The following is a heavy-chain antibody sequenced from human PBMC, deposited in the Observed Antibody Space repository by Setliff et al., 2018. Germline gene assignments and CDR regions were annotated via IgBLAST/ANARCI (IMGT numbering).Heavy chain of an antibody. J-gene: IGHJ4*02. D-gene: IGHD2-21*01. V-gene: IGHV4-61*02. CDR3: ARTLLLSPYYFDY. CDR1: GGSISSGSYY. Sequence: SETLSLTCTVSGGSISSGSYYWSWIRKPAGKGLEWIGRIYTSGSTNYNPSLKSRVTISVDTSKNQFSLKLSSVTAADTAVYYCARTLLLSPYYFDYWGQGTLVTVSS. CDR2: IYTSGST.